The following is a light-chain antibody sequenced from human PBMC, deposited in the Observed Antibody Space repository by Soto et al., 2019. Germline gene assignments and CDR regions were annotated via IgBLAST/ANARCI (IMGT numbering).Light chain of an antibody. Sequence: EIVMTQSPATLSVSPGERATLSCRASQSISSTLAWYQLKPGQSPRLLIYDASTRATGIPDRFSGSGSGTEFTLTISSLQSEDFAVYYCQHYNDRPHTFGQGTRVEIK. J-gene: IGKJ1*01. CDR2: DAS. CDR1: QSISST. CDR3: QHYNDRPHT. V-gene: IGKV3-15*01.